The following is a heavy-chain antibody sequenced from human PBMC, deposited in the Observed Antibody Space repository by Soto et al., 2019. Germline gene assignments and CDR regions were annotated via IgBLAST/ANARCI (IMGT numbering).Heavy chain of an antibody. Sequence: SETLSLTCAVYGGSFSDYYWSWIRQTPGKGLEWIGETNHGGSTNYNPSLKSRVSISIDTSENQFSLKLYSVTAADTSVYYCAIPEISGFYDLGSWGQGTLVTVSS. CDR2: TNHGGST. V-gene: IGHV4-34*01. J-gene: IGHJ4*02. CDR1: GGSFSDYY. D-gene: IGHD3-9*01. CDR3: AIPEISGFYDLGS.